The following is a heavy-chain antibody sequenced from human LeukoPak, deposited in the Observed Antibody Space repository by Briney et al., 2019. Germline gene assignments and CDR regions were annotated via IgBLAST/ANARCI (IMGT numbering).Heavy chain of an antibody. CDR1: GYTFGKYA. D-gene: IGHD2-15*01. CDR3: ARDQSRDIRVDFDY. V-gene: IGHV1-3*01. CDR2: IDGGNGDT. J-gene: IGHJ4*02. Sequence: ASVKVSCKTSGYTFGKYAIHWVRQAPGQRLEWMGWIDGGNGDTRFSQKFQDRVSFTRDTFATTAHMELTSLRSEDTAIYYCARDQSRDIRVDFDYWGQGTLVTVSS.